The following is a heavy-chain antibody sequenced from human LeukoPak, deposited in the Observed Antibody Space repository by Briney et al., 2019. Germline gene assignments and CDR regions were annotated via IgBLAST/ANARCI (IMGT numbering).Heavy chain of an antibody. D-gene: IGHD1-20*01. J-gene: IGHJ4*02. CDR1: GYTLTELS. V-gene: IGHV1-24*01. CDR3: ATDLKSNLLTGTPLDF. CDR2: FDPEDGET. Sequence: GASVKVSCKVSGYTLTELSMHWVRQAPGKGLEWMGGFDPEDGETIYAQKFQGRVTMTEDTSTDTAYMELSSLRSEDTAVYYCATDLKSNLLTGTPLDFWGQGTLVTVSS.